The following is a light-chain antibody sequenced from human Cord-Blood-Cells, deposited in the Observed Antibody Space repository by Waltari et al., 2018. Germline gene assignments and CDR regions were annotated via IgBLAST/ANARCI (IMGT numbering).Light chain of an antibody. CDR1: ALPKKY. CDR3: YSTDSSGNHRV. V-gene: IGLV3-10*01. CDR2: EDS. J-gene: IGLJ2*01. Sequence: SYELTQPPSVSVSPGQTARIPCSGDALPKKYAYWYQQKSGQAPVLVIDEDSQRPPGIPERFAGSSSGTMATWTISGAQVEDEADYYCYSTDSSGNHRVFGGGTKLTVL.